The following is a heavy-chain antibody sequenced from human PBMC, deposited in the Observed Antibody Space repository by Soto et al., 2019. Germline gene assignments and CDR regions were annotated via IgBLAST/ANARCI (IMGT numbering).Heavy chain of an antibody. CDR3: VRDRGYPDSFDV. D-gene: IGHD3-10*01. V-gene: IGHV3-74*01. CDR1: GYTFSPFW. CDR2: INSDGSTI. J-gene: IGHJ3*01. Sequence: EVQLVESGGGLVQPGESLRLSCAPSGYTFSPFWMPRVRQAPGKGLVWVSHINSDGSTIIYADSVKGRCTISRDNAKNTLVLQMNSRKAEDTAVYYCVRDRGYPDSFDVWGRGTMVTVSS.